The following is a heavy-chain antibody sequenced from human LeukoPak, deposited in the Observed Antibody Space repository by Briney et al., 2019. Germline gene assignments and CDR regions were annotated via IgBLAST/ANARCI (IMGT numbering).Heavy chain of an antibody. J-gene: IGHJ4*02. CDR1: GFTFNDYA. CDR2: IMWNSNRI. CDR3: VKDISPGGAGY. D-gene: IGHD4-23*01. V-gene: IGHV3-9*01. Sequence: GGSLRLSCAASGFTFNDYAMHWVRQAPGKGLEWVSGIMWNSNRIGYADSVKGRFTVSRDNAKNSLYLQMNSLRDEGTALYYCVKDISPGGAGYWGQGTLVTVSS.